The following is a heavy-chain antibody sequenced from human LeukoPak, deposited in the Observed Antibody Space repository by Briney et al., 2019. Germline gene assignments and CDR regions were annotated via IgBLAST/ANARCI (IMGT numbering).Heavy chain of an antibody. Sequence: PGRSLRLSCVGSGFMFEDYVMHWVRQPPGKGLEWVAGISWSSDLIGYGDSVKGRFTISRDNDRKTLHLQMNSLRLEDMAFYYCSKSPSFTLGGGYLDSWGQGTLVAVSS. J-gene: IGHJ4*02. V-gene: IGHV3-9*03. CDR1: GFMFEDYV. CDR2: ISWSSDLI. CDR3: SKSPSFTLGGGYLDS. D-gene: IGHD3-16*01.